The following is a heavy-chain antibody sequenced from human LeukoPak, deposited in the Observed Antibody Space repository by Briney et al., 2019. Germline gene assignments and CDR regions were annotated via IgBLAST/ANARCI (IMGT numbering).Heavy chain of an antibody. V-gene: IGHV4-34*01. Sequence: KPSETLSLTCAVYGGSFSGYYWSWIHQPPGKGLEWIGEINHSGSTNYNPSLKSRVTISVDTSKNQFSLKLSSVTAADTAVYYCARGLGRTAYYYYGMDVWGQGTTVTVSS. CDR3: ARGLGRTAYYYYGMDV. J-gene: IGHJ6*02. CDR1: GGSFSGYY. CDR2: INHSGST. D-gene: IGHD1-26*01.